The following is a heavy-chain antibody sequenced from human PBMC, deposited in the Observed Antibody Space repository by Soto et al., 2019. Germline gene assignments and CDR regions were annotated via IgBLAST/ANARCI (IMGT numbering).Heavy chain of an antibody. CDR2: ISAYKGNT. J-gene: IGHJ6*02. Sequence: QVQLVQSGAEVKKPGASVKVSCKASGYTFTSYGISWVRQAPGQGLEWMGWISAYKGNTNYAQKLQGRVTMTTDTSTSTAYMELRTLRSDDTAVYYCAREAYSSSPQSHYYYGMDVWGQGTTVTVSS. CDR3: AREAYSSSPQSHYYYGMDV. D-gene: IGHD6-6*01. V-gene: IGHV1-18*01. CDR1: GYTFTSYG.